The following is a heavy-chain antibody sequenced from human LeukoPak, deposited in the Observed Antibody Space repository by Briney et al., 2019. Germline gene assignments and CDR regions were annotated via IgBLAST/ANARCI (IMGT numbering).Heavy chain of an antibody. J-gene: IGHJ6*02. Sequence: PGGSLRLSCAASGFTFSNAWMSWVRQAPGKGLEWVSAISGSGGSTYYADSVKGRFTISRDNSKNTLYLQMNSLRAEDTAVYYCAKGEYYDFWSGYYTDYGMDVWGQGTTVTVSS. D-gene: IGHD3-3*01. CDR1: GFTFSNAW. CDR2: ISGSGGST. CDR3: AKGEYYDFWSGYYTDYGMDV. V-gene: IGHV3-23*01.